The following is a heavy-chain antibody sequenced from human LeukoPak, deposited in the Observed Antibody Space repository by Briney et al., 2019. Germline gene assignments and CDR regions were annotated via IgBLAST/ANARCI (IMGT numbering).Heavy chain of an antibody. CDR3: AREELATVVTPPDY. Sequence: GGSMRLSCAASGFTFSSYAMHWVRQAPGQGLEWVAVISYDGSNKYYADSVKGRFTISRDNSKNTLYLQMNSLRAEDTAVYYCAREELATVVTPPDYWGQGTLVTVSS. D-gene: IGHD4-23*01. CDR2: ISYDGSNK. J-gene: IGHJ4*02. V-gene: IGHV3-30-3*01. CDR1: GFTFSSYA.